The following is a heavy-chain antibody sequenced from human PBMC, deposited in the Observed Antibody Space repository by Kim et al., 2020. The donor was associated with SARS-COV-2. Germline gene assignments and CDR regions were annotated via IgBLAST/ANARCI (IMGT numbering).Heavy chain of an antibody. CDR1: DFTFNTFW. D-gene: IGHD3-22*01. J-gene: IGHJ4*02. CDR2: INQFGTEE. Sequence: GGSLRLSCAASDFTFNTFWMLWVRQSPGKGLEWVANINQFGTEEHYVDSVKGRFTISRDNAKNSLYLQMNSLRAEDTAVYYCARDHGYYDRLNYISSPGYWGQGTLVTVSS. V-gene: IGHV3-7*03. CDR3: ARDHGYYDRLNYISSPGY.